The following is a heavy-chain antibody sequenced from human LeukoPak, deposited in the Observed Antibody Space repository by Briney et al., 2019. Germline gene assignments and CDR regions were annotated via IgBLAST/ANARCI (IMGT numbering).Heavy chain of an antibody. CDR3: ARVVSASRITIFGVVIDNFDY. CDR2: IYYSGST. V-gene: IGHV4-30-4*08. D-gene: IGHD3-3*01. CDR1: GGSISSGDYY. Sequence: SETLSLTCTVSGGSISSGDYYWSWIRQPPGKGLEWIGYIYYSGSTYYNPSLKSRVTISVDTSKNQFSLKLSSVTAADTAVYYCARVVSASRITIFGVVIDNFDYWGQGTLVTVSS. J-gene: IGHJ4*02.